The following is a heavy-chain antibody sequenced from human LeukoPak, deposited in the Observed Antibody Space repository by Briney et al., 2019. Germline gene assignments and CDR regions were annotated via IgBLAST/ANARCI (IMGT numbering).Heavy chain of an antibody. CDR2: IYNSEST. CDR3: ARGRRGIAAAGRLDY. D-gene: IGHD6-13*01. V-gene: IGHV4-59*12. J-gene: IGHJ4*02. CDR1: GGSISSYY. Sequence: SETLSLTCTVPGGSISSYYWNWIRQPPGKGLEWIGYIYNSESTSYNPSLKSRVTISLDTSKNQFSLKLSSVTAADTAVYYCARGRRGIAAAGRLDYWGQGTLVTVSS.